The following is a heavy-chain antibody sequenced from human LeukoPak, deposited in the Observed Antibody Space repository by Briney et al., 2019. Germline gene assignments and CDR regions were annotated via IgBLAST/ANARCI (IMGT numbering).Heavy chain of an antibody. J-gene: IGHJ4*02. D-gene: IGHD6-19*01. CDR2: INHSGST. V-gene: IGHV4-34*01. CDR3: ARATGYSSGWYEDY. Sequence: SETLSLTCAVYGGSSSGYYWRWIRHPPGKGPEWIGEINHSGSTNYNPSLKSRVTISVDTSKNQFSLKLSSVTAADTAVYYCARATGYSSGWYEDYWGQGTLVTVSS. CDR1: GGSSSGYY.